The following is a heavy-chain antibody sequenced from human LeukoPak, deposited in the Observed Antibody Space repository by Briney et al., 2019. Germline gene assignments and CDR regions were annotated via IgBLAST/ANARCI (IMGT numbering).Heavy chain of an antibody. CDR3: ARSATRFSNGWYGQVDFDS. V-gene: IGHV3-48*01. J-gene: IGHJ4*02. CDR2: IGSSSSAT. D-gene: IGHD6-19*01. Sequence: GGSLRLSCAASGFSFSTYGMNWVRQAPGKGLEWISYIGSSSSATYYADSVKGRFTIPRDNVNNSLYLDMDSLRVDDTAVYYCARSATRFSNGWYGQVDFDSWGQGSLVIVSS. CDR1: GFSFSTYG.